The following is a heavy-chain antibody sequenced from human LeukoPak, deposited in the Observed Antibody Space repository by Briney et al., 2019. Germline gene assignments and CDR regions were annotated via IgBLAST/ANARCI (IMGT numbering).Heavy chain of an antibody. D-gene: IGHD3-16*01. V-gene: IGHV3-30*07. Sequence: GRFSFSRDNSKNTLYLQMNSLRAEDTAVYYCARDYVGNWFDPWGQGTTVTVSS. CDR3: ARDYVGNWFDP. J-gene: IGHJ5*01.